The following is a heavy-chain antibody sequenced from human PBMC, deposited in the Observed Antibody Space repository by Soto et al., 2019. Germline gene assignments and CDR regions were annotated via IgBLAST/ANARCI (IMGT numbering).Heavy chain of an antibody. Sequence: PSETLSLTCTVSGGSISSSSYYWGWIRQPPGKGLEWIGSIYYSGSTYYNPSLKSRVTISVDTSKNQFSLKLSSVTAADTAVYYCARQLLGDIVVVVAATVFDYWGQGTLVTVSS. CDR3: ARQLLGDIVVVVAATVFDY. D-gene: IGHD2-15*01. CDR2: IYYSGST. CDR1: GGSISSSSYY. J-gene: IGHJ4*02. V-gene: IGHV4-39*01.